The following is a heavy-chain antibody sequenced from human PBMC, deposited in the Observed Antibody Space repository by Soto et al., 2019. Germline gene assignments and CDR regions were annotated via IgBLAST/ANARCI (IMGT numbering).Heavy chain of an antibody. Sequence: QVQLVQSGAEVKKPGASVKVSCKASGYTFTSYDINWVRQATGQGLEWMGWMSPNSGNPGYAQKFQGRVTMTRNTSITTAYMELSSLRSEDTAVYYCARGPTGADTYYFDYWGQGTLVTVSS. CDR1: GYTFTSYD. D-gene: IGHD1-26*01. J-gene: IGHJ4*02. CDR3: ARGPTGADTYYFDY. V-gene: IGHV1-8*01. CDR2: MSPNSGNP.